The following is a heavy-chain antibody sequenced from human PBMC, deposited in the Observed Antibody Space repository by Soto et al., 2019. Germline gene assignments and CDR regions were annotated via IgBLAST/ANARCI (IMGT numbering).Heavy chain of an antibody. CDR1: GFTFNNYG. V-gene: IGHV3-30*18. CDR2: ISNDGSHK. CDR3: AKDPALAASHGID. D-gene: IGHD2-2*01. Sequence: QVQLVESGGGVVQPGRSLRLSCAASGFTFNNYGMHWVRQAPGKGLEWVAAISNDGSHKYYADSVKGRLTISRDNSKNTVFLQMSSRRGEDTAVYYCAKDPALAASHGIDWGQGTRVTVSS. J-gene: IGHJ3*01.